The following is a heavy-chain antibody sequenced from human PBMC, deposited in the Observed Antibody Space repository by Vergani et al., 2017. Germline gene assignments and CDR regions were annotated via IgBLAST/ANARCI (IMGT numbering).Heavy chain of an antibody. J-gene: IGHJ6*02. CDR1: GGTFSSYA. Sequence: QVQLVQSGAEVKKPGSSVKVSCKASGGTFSSYAISWVRQAPGQGLEWMGRIIPILGIANYPQKFQGRVTITADKSTSTAYMELSSLRSEDTAVYYCAXDGVLDSSGYYYRDYYYYGMDVWGQGTTVTVSS. D-gene: IGHD3-22*01. CDR3: AXDGVLDSSGYYYRDYYYYGMDV. CDR2: IIPILGIA. V-gene: IGHV1-69*04.